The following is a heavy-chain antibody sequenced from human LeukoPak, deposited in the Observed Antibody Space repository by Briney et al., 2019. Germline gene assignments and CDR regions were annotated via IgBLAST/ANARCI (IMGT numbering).Heavy chain of an antibody. CDR3: ARWGVNAGLDR. J-gene: IGHJ5*01. CDR1: GFTFRDYW. V-gene: IGHV3-7*01. D-gene: IGHD3-10*01. Sequence: GASLRLSCAASGFTFRDYWMAWVRQAPGKGLEWVANIWPDGSDTYHVDSVRGRFTISRDNAQRSLNLQMNGLRAEDSAVYYCARWGVNAGLDRWGQGTLVIVSS. CDR2: IWPDGSDT.